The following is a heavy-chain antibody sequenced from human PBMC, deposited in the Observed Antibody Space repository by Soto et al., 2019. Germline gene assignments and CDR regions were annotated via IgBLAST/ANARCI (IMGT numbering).Heavy chain of an antibody. J-gene: IGHJ4*02. CDR1: GYTLTDLS. D-gene: IGHD3-3*01. V-gene: IGHV1-24*01. CDR2: FAPEDGET. Sequence: QVQLVQSGAEVKKPGASVKVSCKVSGYTLTDLSMQWVRQAPGKGLEWTGGFAPEDGETIYAQKFQGRVTMTEATATATAYMELSSLRSEDTAVYYCATHRRGRFLEWLPEGSLGYWGQGTLVTVSS. CDR3: ATHRRGRFLEWLPEGSLGY.